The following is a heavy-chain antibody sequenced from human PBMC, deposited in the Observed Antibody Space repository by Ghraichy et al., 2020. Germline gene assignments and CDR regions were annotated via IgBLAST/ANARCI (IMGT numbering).Heavy chain of an antibody. CDR1: GFSLSTFS. CDR3: ARDWFWSGWHHYY. D-gene: IGHD3-3*01. J-gene: IGHJ4*02. Sequence: GGSLRLSCVASGFSLSTFSMNWVRQAPGKGLEWVSYISSGSTIIEYADSVKGRFTISKDNAKNSLYLQMNSLRDEDTAIYYCARDWFWSGWHHYYWGQGTQVTVSS. CDR2: ISSGSTII. V-gene: IGHV3-48*02.